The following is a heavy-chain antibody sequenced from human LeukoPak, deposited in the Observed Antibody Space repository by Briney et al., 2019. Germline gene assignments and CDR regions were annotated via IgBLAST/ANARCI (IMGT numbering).Heavy chain of an antibody. J-gene: IGHJ4*02. V-gene: IGHV3-15*01. D-gene: IGHD3-16*02. Sequence: GGSLRLSCAASGFTFSNAWMSWVRQAPGKGLEWVGRIKSKTDGGTTDYAAPVKGRFTISRDDSKNTLYLQMNSLKTEDTAVYYCTTGGLYDYVWGSYRPDHFDYWGQGTLVTVSP. CDR2: IKSKTDGGTT. CDR1: GFTFSNAW. CDR3: TTGGLYDYVWGSYRPDHFDY.